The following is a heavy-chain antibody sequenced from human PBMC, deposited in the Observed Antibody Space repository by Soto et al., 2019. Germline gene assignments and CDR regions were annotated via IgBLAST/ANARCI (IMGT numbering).Heavy chain of an antibody. Sequence: SETLSLTCTVSGGSISSGGYYWSWIRQHPGKGLEWIGYIYYSGSTYYNPSLKSRVTISVDTSKNQFSLKLSSVTAADTAVYYCARARTTEQQLECPYFDYWGQGTLVTVSS. J-gene: IGHJ4*02. CDR3: ARARTTEQQLECPYFDY. CDR1: GGSISSGGYY. CDR2: IYYSGST. D-gene: IGHD6-13*01. V-gene: IGHV4-31*03.